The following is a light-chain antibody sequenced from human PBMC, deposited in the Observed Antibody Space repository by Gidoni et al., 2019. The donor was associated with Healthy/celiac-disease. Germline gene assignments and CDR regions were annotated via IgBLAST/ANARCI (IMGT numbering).Light chain of an antibody. CDR3: SSYTSSSTVV. V-gene: IGLV2-14*01. CDR1: SSDVGGYTY. Sequence: QSALTQPASVSGSPGQSITLSCTGTSSDVGGYTYVSWYQQHPGKAPKLMIYEVSNRPSGVSNRFSGSKSGNTASLTISGLQAEDEADYYCSSYTSSSTVVFGGGTKLTV. CDR2: EVS. J-gene: IGLJ2*01.